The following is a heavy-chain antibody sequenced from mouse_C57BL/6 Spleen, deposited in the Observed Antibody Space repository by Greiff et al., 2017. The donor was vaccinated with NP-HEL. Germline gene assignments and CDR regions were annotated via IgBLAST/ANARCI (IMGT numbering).Heavy chain of an antibody. V-gene: IGHV1-80*01. Sequence: QVQLQQSGAELVKPGASVKISCKASGYAFSSYWMNWVKQRPGKGLEWIGQIYPGDGDTNYNGKFKGKATLTADKSSSTAYMQRSSLTSEDSAVYFCAYDYDGGDYYAMDYWGQGTSVTVSS. D-gene: IGHD2-4*01. J-gene: IGHJ4*01. CDR2: IYPGDGDT. CDR1: GYAFSSYW. CDR3: AYDYDGGDYYAMDY.